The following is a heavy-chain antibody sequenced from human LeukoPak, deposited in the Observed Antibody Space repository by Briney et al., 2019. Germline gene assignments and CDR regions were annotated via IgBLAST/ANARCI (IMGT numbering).Heavy chain of an antibody. Sequence: GGSLRLSCAASGFTFSSYGMHWVRQAPGKGLEWVAFIRYDGSNKYYADSVKGRFTISRDNSKDTLYLQMNSLRAEDTAVYYCARDKGYSSGWYGGPFDYWGQGTLVTVSS. CDR2: IRYDGSNK. CDR3: ARDKGYSSGWYGGPFDY. CDR1: GFTFSSYG. J-gene: IGHJ4*02. V-gene: IGHV3-30*02. D-gene: IGHD6-19*01.